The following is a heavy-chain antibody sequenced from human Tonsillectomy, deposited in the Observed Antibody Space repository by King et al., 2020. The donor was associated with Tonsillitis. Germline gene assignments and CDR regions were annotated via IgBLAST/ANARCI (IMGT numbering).Heavy chain of an antibody. Sequence: VQLVESGGGLVQPGRSLRLSCTASGFTVGDYAMSWVRQAPGKGLVWVGFCRSKDYGGTTEFAGSVKGRFSISRDDSKTIAYLQMNSLKTEDTAVYYCTRVGQACGGDCYSETWGQGTLVTVSS. CDR1: GFTVGDYA. V-gene: IGHV3-49*04. D-gene: IGHD2-21*02. J-gene: IGHJ5*02. CDR2: CRSKDYGGTT. CDR3: TRVGQACGGDCYSET.